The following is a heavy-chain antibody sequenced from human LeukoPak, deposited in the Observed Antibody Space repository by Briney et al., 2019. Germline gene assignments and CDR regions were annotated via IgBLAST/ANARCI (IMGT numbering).Heavy chain of an antibody. V-gene: IGHV3-30*03. CDR1: GFTFSSYG. CDR3: TLNNWYENGFDP. D-gene: IGHD1-1*01. J-gene: IGHJ5*02. CDR2: ISYDGSNK. Sequence: GGSLRLSCAASGFTFSSYGIHWVRQAPGKGLEWVAVISYDGSNKYYADSVKGRFTISRDNSKNTLYLQMNSLRAEDTAVYYCTLNNWYENGFDPWGQGTLVTVSS.